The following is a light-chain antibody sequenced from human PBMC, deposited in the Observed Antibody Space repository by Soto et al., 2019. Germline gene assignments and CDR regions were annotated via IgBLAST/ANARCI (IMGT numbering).Light chain of an antibody. V-gene: IGKV1-5*01. CDR1: QSLAGY. J-gene: IGKJ1*01. Sequence: IQTSQSPRSLHASVGPGATTTCRASQSLAGYLNWYQQKPGKAPNLLIYAASTLESGVPSRFSGSGSGTEFTLTISSLQPDDFATYYCQQYNSYWTFGQGTKVDIK. CDR3: QQYNSYWT. CDR2: AAS.